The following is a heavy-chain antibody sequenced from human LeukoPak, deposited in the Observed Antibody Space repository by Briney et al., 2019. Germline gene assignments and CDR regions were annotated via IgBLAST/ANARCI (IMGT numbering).Heavy chain of an antibody. CDR2: MNPNSGNT. D-gene: IGHD2-2*01. Sequence: ASVKVSCKASGGTFSSYAISWVRQATGQGLEWMGWMNPNSGNTGYAQKFQGRVTMTRNTSISTAYMELSSLRSEDTAVYYCARVVVVPAADYYYYYGMDVWGQGTTVTVSS. CDR3: ARVVVVPAADYYYYYGMDV. CDR1: GGTFSSYA. J-gene: IGHJ6*02. V-gene: IGHV1-8*02.